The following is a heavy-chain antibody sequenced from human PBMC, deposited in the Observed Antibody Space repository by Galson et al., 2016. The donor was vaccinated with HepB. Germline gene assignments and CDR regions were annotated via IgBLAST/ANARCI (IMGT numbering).Heavy chain of an antibody. CDR1: GFTFSNYW. CDR2: IKEDGSEK. D-gene: IGHD3-22*01. V-gene: IGHV3-7*01. J-gene: IGHJ5*02. Sequence: SLRLSCAASGFTFSNYWMSWVRQAPGKGLEWVANIKEDGSEKYYVDSVKGRFTISRDNAKNSLYPQMNSLRAEDTAVYYCARAGGTVYYHDSSGYSTWGQGTLVAVSS. CDR3: ARAGGTVYYHDSSGYST.